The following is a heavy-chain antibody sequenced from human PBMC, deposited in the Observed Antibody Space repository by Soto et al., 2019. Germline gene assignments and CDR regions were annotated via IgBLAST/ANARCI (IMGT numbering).Heavy chain of an antibody. V-gene: IGHV4-59*01. CDR3: ARVVAARPYRYYYYMDV. CDR1: GGSISSYY. CDR2: IYYSGST. D-gene: IGHD6-6*01. J-gene: IGHJ6*03. Sequence: PSETLSLTCTVSGGSISSYYWSWIRQPPGKGLEWIGYIYYSGSTNYNPSLKSRVTISVDTSKNQFSLKLSSVTAADTAVYYCARVVAARPYRYYYYMDVWGKGTTVTVSS.